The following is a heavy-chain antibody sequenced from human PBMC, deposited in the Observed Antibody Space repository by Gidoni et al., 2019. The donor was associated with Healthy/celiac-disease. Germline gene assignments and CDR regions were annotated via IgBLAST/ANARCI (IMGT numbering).Heavy chain of an antibody. CDR1: GYTFTSYD. CDR3: ARRPYGSVSYPFDY. V-gene: IGHV1-8*01. J-gene: IGHJ4*02. D-gene: IGHD3-10*01. CDR2: MNPNSGNT. Sequence: QVQLVQSGAEVKKPGASVKVSCKASGYTFTSYDINWVRQATGQGLEWMGWMNPNSGNTGYAQKFHGRVTMTRNTSISTAYMELSSLRSEDTAVYYCARRPYGSVSYPFDYWGQGTLVTVSS.